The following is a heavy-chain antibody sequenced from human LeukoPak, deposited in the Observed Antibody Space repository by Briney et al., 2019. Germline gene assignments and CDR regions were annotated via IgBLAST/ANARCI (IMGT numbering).Heavy chain of an antibody. Sequence: GGSLRLSCAASGFTFSSYSMNWVRQAPGKGLERVSSISSSSSYIYYADSVKGRFTISRDNAKNSLYLQMNSLRAEDTAVYYCARAINAVGATTRYYFDYWGQGTLVTVSS. D-gene: IGHD1-26*01. V-gene: IGHV3-21*01. J-gene: IGHJ4*02. CDR1: GFTFSSYS. CDR3: ARAINAVGATTRYYFDY. CDR2: ISSSSSYI.